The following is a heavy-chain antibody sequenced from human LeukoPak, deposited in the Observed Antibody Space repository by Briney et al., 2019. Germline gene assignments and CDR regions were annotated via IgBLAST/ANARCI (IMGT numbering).Heavy chain of an antibody. J-gene: IGHJ4*02. Sequence: SETLSLTCAVYGGSFSGYYWSWIRQPPGKGLEWIGEINHSGSTNYNPSLKSRVTISVDTSKNQFSLKLSSVTAADTAVYYCARGVHSKYGSVSYYRVGYFDYWGQGTLVTVSS. V-gene: IGHV4-34*01. CDR2: INHSGST. CDR3: ARGVHSKYGSVSYYRVGYFDY. CDR1: GGSFSGYY. D-gene: IGHD3-10*01.